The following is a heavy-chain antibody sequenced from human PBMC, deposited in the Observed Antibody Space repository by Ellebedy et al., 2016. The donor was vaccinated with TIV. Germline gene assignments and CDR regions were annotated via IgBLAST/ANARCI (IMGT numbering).Heavy chain of an antibody. CDR1: GFSFRSYW. V-gene: IGHV3-7*01. CDR2: IRGDSEK. Sequence: GESLKISCEAFGFSFRSYWMSWVRQAPGKGLEWVANIRGDSEKYYVDSVKGRFTISRDNGKNSLYLQMQRLRPQDTAVYYCARRGGYGDYAVQINSWFDSWGQGTLVTVSS. CDR3: ARRGGYGDYAVQINSWFDS. J-gene: IGHJ5*01. D-gene: IGHD4-17*01.